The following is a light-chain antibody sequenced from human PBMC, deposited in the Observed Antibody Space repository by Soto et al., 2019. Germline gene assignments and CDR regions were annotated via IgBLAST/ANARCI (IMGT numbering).Light chain of an antibody. CDR3: QSYDIRLSVYV. J-gene: IGLJ1*01. CDR1: SSDIGTNYD. CDR2: GNN. V-gene: IGLV1-40*01. Sequence: QSVLTQPPSVSGAPGQRVTISCTGTSSDIGTNYDVHWYQQFPGRAPKLLIFGNNNRPSGVPDRFSGSKSGTSASLAITGLQAEDEADYYCQSYDIRLSVYVFGTGTKLTVL.